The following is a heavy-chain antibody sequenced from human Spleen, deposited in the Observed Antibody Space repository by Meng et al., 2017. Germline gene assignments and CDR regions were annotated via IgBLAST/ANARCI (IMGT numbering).Heavy chain of an antibody. Sequence: GESLKVSCKGSGYSFTTYWIGWVRQMPGKGLEWMGIIYPGDSDTRYSPSFQGQVTISADKSISTAYLQWTSLRASDTAMYYCARIGSHYLNPFDIWGQGTMVTVSS. J-gene: IGHJ3*02. D-gene: IGHD1-26*01. V-gene: IGHV5-51*01. CDR1: GYSFTTYW. CDR2: IYPGDSDT. CDR3: ARIGSHYLNPFDI.